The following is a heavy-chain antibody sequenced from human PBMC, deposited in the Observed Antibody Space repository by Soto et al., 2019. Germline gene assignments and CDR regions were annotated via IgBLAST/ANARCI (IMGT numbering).Heavy chain of an antibody. V-gene: IGHV3-30-3*01. Sequence: GGSLRLSCAASGFTFSSYAMHWVRQAPGKGLEWVAVISYDGSNKYYADSVKGRFTISRDNSKNTLYLQMNSLRAEDTAVYYCARDGRDGYTLRGLFDYWGQGTLVTVSS. D-gene: IGHD5-12*01. J-gene: IGHJ4*02. CDR2: ISYDGSNK. CDR3: ARDGRDGYTLRGLFDY. CDR1: GFTFSSYA.